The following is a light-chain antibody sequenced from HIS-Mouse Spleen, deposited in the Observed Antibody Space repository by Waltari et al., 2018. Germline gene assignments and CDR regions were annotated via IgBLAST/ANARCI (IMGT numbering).Light chain of an antibody. CDR1: NIGSKS. CDR3: QVWDSSSDHVV. CDR2: DDS. Sequence: SYVLTQPPSVSVAPGQTARITCGGNNIGSKSGHWYQQKPGQAPVLVVYDDSDRPSGVPERFSGSNSGRTATLTISRVEAGDEADYYWQVWDSSSDHVVFGGGTKLTVL. J-gene: IGLJ2*01. V-gene: IGLV3-21*02.